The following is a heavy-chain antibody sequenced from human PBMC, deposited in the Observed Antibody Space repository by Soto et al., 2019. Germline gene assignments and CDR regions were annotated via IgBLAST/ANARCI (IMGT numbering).Heavy chain of an antibody. J-gene: IGHJ4*02. CDR2: MYHSGST. V-gene: IGHV4-30-2*01. D-gene: IGHD2-8*02. CDR3: AKDKITGLLDY. CDR1: GGSISSGGYS. Sequence: SETLSLTCAVSGGSISSGGYSWSWIRQPQGKGLEWIGYMYHSGSTYSNPSLKSRVTISVDTSKNQFSLKLSSVTAADTAVYDWAKDKITGLLDYWGQGPLVTVS.